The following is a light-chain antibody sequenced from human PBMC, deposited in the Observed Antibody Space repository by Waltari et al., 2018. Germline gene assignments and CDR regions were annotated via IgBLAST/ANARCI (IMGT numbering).Light chain of an antibody. CDR1: GEYSPYA. CDR2: VNSDGSH. J-gene: IGLJ3*02. V-gene: IGLV4-69*01. CDR3: QTWGTGFQV. Sequence: LVLTQSPSASASLGASVTLPCSLPGEYSPYALPWHYHLPLKGPRYLMTVNSDGSHKKGDGISDRFSGSSSDLDRYLIISRLQSDDEAEYFCQTWGTGFQVFGTGTKLTVL.